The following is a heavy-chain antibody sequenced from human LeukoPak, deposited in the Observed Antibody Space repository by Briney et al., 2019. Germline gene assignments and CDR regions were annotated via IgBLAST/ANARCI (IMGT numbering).Heavy chain of an antibody. CDR1: GVSISSSSYY. V-gene: IGHV4-39*07. D-gene: IGHD3-16*02. Sequence: SETLSLTCTVSGVSISSSSYYWGWIRQPPGKGLEWIGEIHHDGRINYNPSLKSRVTLSVDKSKNQFSLRLNSVTAADTAMYYCARSHDHLWGNYPDYWGQGTLVTVSS. CDR3: ARSHDHLWGNYPDY. J-gene: IGHJ4*02. CDR2: IHHDGRI.